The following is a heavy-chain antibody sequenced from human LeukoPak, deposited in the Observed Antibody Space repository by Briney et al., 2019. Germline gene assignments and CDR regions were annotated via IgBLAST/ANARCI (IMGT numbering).Heavy chain of an antibody. CDR1: GFSFSRSG. D-gene: IGHD3-22*01. CDR2: ITASSTYI. Sequence: GGSLRLSCAASGFSFSRSGMGWVRQAPGKGLEWVSSITASSTYIYYADSVKGRFTISRDNVEKSVYLQMNSLRAEDTAVYYCAREYYYDENAGNYWGQGTLVTVSS. CDR3: AREYYYDENAGNY. J-gene: IGHJ4*02. V-gene: IGHV3-21*01.